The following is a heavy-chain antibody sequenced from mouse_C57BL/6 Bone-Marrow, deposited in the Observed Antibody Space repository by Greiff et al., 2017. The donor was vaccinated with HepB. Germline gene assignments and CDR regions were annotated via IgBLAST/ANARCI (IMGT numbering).Heavy chain of an antibody. Sequence: EVTVVESGGGLVQPGGSLKLSCAASGFTFSDYGMAWVRQAPRKGPEWVAFISNLAYSIYYADTVTGRFTISRENAKNTLYLEMSSLRSEDTAMYYCARKGDYYGSSYWYFDVWGTGTTVTVSS. CDR2: ISNLAYSI. D-gene: IGHD1-1*01. J-gene: IGHJ1*03. CDR1: GFTFSDYG. CDR3: ARKGDYYGSSYWYFDV. V-gene: IGHV5-15*01.